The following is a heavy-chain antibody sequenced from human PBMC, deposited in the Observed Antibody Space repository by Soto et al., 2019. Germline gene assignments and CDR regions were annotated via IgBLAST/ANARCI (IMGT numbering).Heavy chain of an antibody. D-gene: IGHD6-13*01. J-gene: IGHJ4*02. CDR3: ARAGWSDSWYFDY. V-gene: IGHV4-59*01. CDR1: DGSISNYY. Sequence: ETLSLPCTVSDGSISNYYWSCIRHPPGKGLEWIGYIFYSGITNYNPSLKSRVTISVDTSNNQFSLKLSSVTAADTAVYYCARAGWSDSWYFDYWGQGSLVTVSS. CDR2: IFYSGIT.